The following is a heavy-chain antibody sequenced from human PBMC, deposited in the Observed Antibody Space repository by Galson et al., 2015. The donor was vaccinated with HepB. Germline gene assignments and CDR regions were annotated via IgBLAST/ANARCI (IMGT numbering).Heavy chain of an antibody. Sequence: SVKVSCKASGYTFTSYGISWVRQAPGQGLEWMGWISAYNDKTNYAQNLQGRVTMTTDTSTYTAYMEVSSLKASDTAMYYCARRMDYYYGMDVWGQGTTVTVSS. CDR3: ARRMDYYYGMDV. D-gene: IGHD2-8*01. V-gene: IGHV1-18*01. J-gene: IGHJ6*02. CDR1: GYTFTSYG. CDR2: ISAYNDKT.